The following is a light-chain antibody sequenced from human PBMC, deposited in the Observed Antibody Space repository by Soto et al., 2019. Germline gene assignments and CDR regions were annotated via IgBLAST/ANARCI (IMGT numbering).Light chain of an antibody. J-gene: IGLJ2*01. CDR3: CSYAGGNTLI. V-gene: IGLV2-23*02. CDR2: EVN. Sequence: QSALTQPASVSGSPGQSITISCTGTNGDVGSYDLVSWYQQYPGQAPKLIIYEVNKRPSGVSNRFSGAKSGNTASLTISGLQTEDDADYDCCSYAGGNTLIFGGGTKLAVL. CDR1: NGDVGSYDL.